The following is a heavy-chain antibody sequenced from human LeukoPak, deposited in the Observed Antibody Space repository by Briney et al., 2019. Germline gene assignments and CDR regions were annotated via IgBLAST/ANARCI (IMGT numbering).Heavy chain of an antibody. D-gene: IGHD2-8*01. J-gene: IGHJ4*02. CDR2: ISLTGLT. Sequence: SETLFLTCGVSGGSISNTNWWSWVRQPPGQGLEWIGEISLTGLTHYNPSLESRVTVSLDKSKNQLSLKLTSVTAADTAVYYCSRENGAFSPFGYWGQGTLVSVLS. V-gene: IGHV4-4*02. CDR1: GGSISNTNW. CDR3: SRENGAFSPFGY.